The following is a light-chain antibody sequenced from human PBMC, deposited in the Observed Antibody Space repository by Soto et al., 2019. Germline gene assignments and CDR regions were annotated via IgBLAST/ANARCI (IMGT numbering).Light chain of an antibody. J-gene: IGKJ2*01. V-gene: IGKV3-20*01. CDR3: HQYGYSPNT. CDR2: GAS. CDR1: RSVSSRY. Sequence: EIVLTQSPGTLSLSPGERATLSCRASRSVSSRYLAWYQQKAGQAPRLLISGASSRAPGIPDRFSGSGSGTDFTLIISRLEPEDFAMYYCHQYGYSPNTFGQGTKVEIK.